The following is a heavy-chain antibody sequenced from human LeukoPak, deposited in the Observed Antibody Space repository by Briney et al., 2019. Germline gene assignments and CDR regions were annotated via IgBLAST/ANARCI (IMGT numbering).Heavy chain of an antibody. CDR3: SKVGQLVFDY. V-gene: IGHV1-46*03. D-gene: IGHD6-6*01. CDR1: GYTFTNDY. J-gene: IGHJ4*02. CDR2: INPGDGTT. Sequence: GASVKVSCKTSGYTFTNDYMHWVRQAPGQGLEWMGVINPGDGTTKYAQKFQGRVTMTRDTSTSTLYMELSSLRSEGTAMYYCSKVGQLVFDYWGQGTLVTVSS.